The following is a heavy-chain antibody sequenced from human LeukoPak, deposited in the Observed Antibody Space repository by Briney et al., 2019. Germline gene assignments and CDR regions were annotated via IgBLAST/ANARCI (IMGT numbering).Heavy chain of an antibody. CDR3: ARDATMIVLPTRTFDI. D-gene: IGHD3-22*01. V-gene: IGHV4-31*03. J-gene: IGHJ3*02. CDR1: GASISSGGYY. CDR2: IYYSGST. Sequence: SETLSLTCTVSGASISSGGYYWNWLRHLPGKGLEWIGYIYYSGSTYYNPSLKSRVTISVDTSKTQFSLNMRSVTAADTAVYYCARDATMIVLPTRTFDIWGPGTMVTVSS.